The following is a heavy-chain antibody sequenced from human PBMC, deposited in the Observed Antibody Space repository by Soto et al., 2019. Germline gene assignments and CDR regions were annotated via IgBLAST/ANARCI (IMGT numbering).Heavy chain of an antibody. CDR1: GGTFSSYT. D-gene: IGHD1-26*01. V-gene: IGHV1-69*02. J-gene: IGHJ6*02. Sequence: QVQLVQSGAEVKKPGSSVKVSCKASGGTFSSYTISWVRQAPGQGLEWMGRIIPILGIANYAQKFQGRVTITADKSTSTAYMELSSLRSEDTAVYYCARGRGQRDYYYYYGMDVWGQGTTVTVSS. CDR2: IIPILGIA. CDR3: ARGRGQRDYYYYYGMDV.